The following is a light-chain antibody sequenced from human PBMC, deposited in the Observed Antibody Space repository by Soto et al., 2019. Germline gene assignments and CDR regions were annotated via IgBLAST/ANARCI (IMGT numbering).Light chain of an antibody. Sequence: IVLTQSRGTLSLSTGERATLSCRASQNISSSNLAWYQQKPGQAPRLLIYDASSRATGIPDRFSGSGSGTDLTLTISRLEPEDFAVYYCQQYGSSLPVTFGQGTKVDI. CDR2: DAS. CDR1: QNISSSN. J-gene: IGKJ1*01. CDR3: QQYGSSLPVT. V-gene: IGKV3-20*01.